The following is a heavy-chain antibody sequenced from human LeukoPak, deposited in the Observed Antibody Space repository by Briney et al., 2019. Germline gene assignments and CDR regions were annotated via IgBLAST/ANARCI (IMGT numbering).Heavy chain of an antibody. CDR3: ARGVVAARFWFDP. D-gene: IGHD2-15*01. CDR2: IYYSGST. Sequence: SETLSLTCTVSGGSVSSGSYYWSWIRQPPGKGLEWIGYIYYSGSTNYNPSLKSRVTISVDTSKNQFSLKLSSVTAADTAVYYCARGVVAARFWFDPRGQGTLVTVSS. CDR1: GGSVSSGSYY. V-gene: IGHV4-61*01. J-gene: IGHJ5*02.